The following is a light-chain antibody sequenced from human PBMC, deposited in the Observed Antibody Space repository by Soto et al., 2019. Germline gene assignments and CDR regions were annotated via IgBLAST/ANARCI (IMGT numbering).Light chain of an antibody. CDR1: QSISIY. V-gene: IGKV3-11*01. CDR3: QQRSNWPPEIT. J-gene: IGKJ5*01. CDR2: DVF. Sequence: EMVLTQSPATLSLSPGARATLXCRASQSISIYLAWYQQKPGQAPRLLIYDVFNRATGIPARFSGSGSGTDFTLTISSLEPEDFAVYYCQQRSNWPPEITFGQGTRLEIK.